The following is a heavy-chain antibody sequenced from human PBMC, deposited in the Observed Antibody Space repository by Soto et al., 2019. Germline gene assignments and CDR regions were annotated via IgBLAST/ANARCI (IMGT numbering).Heavy chain of an antibody. J-gene: IGHJ4*02. CDR1: GYTFTSYD. CDR3: ARESPGQWLVPDFDY. Sequence: ASVKVSCKASGYTFTSYDINWVRQATGQGLEWMGIMNPNGGSTSYAQKFQGRVTMTRDTSMSTVYMELSSLRSEDTAVYYCARESPGQWLVPDFDYWGQGTLVTVSS. CDR2: MNPNGGST. V-gene: IGHV1-8*01. D-gene: IGHD6-19*01.